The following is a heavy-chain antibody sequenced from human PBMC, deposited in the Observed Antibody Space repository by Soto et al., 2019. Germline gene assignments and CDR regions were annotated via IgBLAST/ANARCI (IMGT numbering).Heavy chain of an antibody. CDR2: ISYDGSNK. V-gene: IGHV3-30*18. J-gene: IGHJ6*02. CDR1: GFTFSSYG. CDR3: AKDPGLYGMDV. Sequence: QVQLVESGGGVVQPGRSLRLSCAASGFTFSSYGMHWVRQAPGKGLEWVAVISYDGSNKYYADSVKGRFTISRDNSKNTLYLQMNSLRAEDTAVYYWAKDPGLYGMDVWGQGTTVTVSS. D-gene: IGHD3-16*01.